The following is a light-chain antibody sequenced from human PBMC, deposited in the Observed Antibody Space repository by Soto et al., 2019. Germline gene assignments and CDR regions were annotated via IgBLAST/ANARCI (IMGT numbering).Light chain of an antibody. Sequence: QSVLTQPASVSGSPGQSITISCTGTSSDVGDYNYVSWYQQHPGKAPKLMIYDVSNRPSGVSNRFSGSKSGNTASLIISGLQAEDEADYYCSSYTSSNTVVFGGGTQLTVL. V-gene: IGLV2-14*01. CDR3: SSYTSSNTVV. J-gene: IGLJ2*01. CDR1: SSDVGDYNY. CDR2: DVS.